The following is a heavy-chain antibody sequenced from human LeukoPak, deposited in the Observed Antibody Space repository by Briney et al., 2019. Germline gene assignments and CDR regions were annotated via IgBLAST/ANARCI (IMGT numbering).Heavy chain of an antibody. Sequence: SETLSLTCTVSDDSISPYYWSWIRQPPGGGLEWIGYISYIGNTRYNPSLKTRVTISGDTSTTQFSLKLISVTAADSAVYYCARQYDSTGDYFDHWYFDLWGRGTLVTVSS. D-gene: IGHD3-22*01. V-gene: IGHV4-59*08. J-gene: IGHJ2*01. CDR2: ISYIGNT. CDR3: ARQYDSTGDYFDHWYFDL. CDR1: DDSISPYY.